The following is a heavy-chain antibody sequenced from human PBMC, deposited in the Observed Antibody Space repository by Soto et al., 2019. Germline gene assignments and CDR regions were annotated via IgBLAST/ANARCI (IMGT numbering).Heavy chain of an antibody. CDR1: GVSISSYY. J-gene: IGHJ5*02. D-gene: IGHD5-12*01. V-gene: IGHV4-59*01. CDR2: NYYSGTT. CDR3: VREAYIGYGHAIDX. Sequence: EALSLTCAVSGVSISSYYWSWIRQPPGKGLELIGYNYYSGTTNYNTSLQSRVTISVDTSKNQFSLRLTSVTAADTAVYYCVREAYIGYGHAIDXWGPVTLVTISX.